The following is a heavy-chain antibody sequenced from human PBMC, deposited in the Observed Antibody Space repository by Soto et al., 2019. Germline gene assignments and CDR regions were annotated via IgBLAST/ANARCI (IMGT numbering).Heavy chain of an antibody. CDR1: GYSFTSYG. D-gene: IGHD3-16*02. CDR2: ISAYNGNT. V-gene: IGHV1-18*01. Sequence: ASVTVSCKSSGYSFTSYGICWVRQAPGQGLEWMGWISAYNGNTNYAQKLQGRGPMTTDTSRSKASVELRSLRSEDTAVYYCARGSDVVWGSYRHTYGRHVVYIWGQETVVTVS. CDR3: ARGSDVVWGSYRHTYGRHVVYI. J-gene: IGHJ3*02.